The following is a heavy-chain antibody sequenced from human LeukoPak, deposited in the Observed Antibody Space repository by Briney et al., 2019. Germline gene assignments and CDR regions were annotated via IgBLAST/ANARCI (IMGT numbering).Heavy chain of an antibody. CDR2: ISGSGGST. CDR1: GFTFSSYA. Sequence: GGSLRLSCVASGFTFSSYAMSWVRQAPGKGLEWVSAISGSGGSTYYADSVKGRFTISRDNSKNTLYLQMNSLRAEDTAVYYCAKAPILTGYLAYFDYWGQGTLVTVSS. D-gene: IGHD3-9*01. CDR3: AKAPILTGYLAYFDY. J-gene: IGHJ4*02. V-gene: IGHV3-23*01.